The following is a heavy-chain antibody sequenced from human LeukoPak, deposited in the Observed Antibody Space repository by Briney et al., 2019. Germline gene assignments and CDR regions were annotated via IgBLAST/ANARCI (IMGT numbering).Heavy chain of an antibody. CDR1: GFTFRTYG. CDR2: IRYDGSDK. CDR3: ARVPILPDIVATRGGY. J-gene: IGHJ4*02. Sequence: QPGGSLRLSCAASGFTFRTYGMHWVRQAPGKGLEWVTFIRYDGSDKYYADSVRGRFTISRDNSKNTLFLQMNSLRFDDTAVYYCARVPILPDIVATRGGYWGQGTLVTVSS. D-gene: IGHD5-12*01. V-gene: IGHV3-30*02.